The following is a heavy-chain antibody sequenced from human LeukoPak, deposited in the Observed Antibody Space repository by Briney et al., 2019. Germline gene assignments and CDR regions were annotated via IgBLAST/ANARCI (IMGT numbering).Heavy chain of an antibody. CDR1: GGSISSYY. D-gene: IGHD3-22*01. V-gene: IGHV4-59*06. Sequence: SETLSLTCTVSGGSISSYYWSWIRQHPGKGLEWIGYIYYSGSTYYNPSLKSRVTISVDTSKNQFSLKLSSVTAADTAVYYCARAPHPYYYDSSGYHFDYWGQGTLVTVSS. CDR3: ARAPHPYYYDSSGYHFDY. CDR2: IYYSGST. J-gene: IGHJ4*02.